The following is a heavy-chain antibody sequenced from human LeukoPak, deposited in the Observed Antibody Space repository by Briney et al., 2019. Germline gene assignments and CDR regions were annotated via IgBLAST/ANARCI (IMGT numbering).Heavy chain of an antibody. CDR1: GFNFRTFG. D-gene: IGHD6-13*01. CDR2: ISGSGAST. CDR3: ANPVSSSWYDWFDP. V-gene: IGHV3-23*01. J-gene: IGHJ5*02. Sequence: GGSLRLSCAASGFNFRTFGMSWVRQAPGKGLEWVSAISGSGASTYYADSVKGRFTISRDNSKNTLYLQVNSLRADDTAVYYCANPVSSSWYDWFDPWGQGTLVTVSS.